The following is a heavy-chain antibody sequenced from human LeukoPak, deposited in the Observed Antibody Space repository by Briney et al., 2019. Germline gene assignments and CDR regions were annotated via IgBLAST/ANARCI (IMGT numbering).Heavy chain of an antibody. CDR2: ISSSSSYI. J-gene: IGHJ3*02. CDR1: GFTFNIAW. V-gene: IGHV3-21*01. D-gene: IGHD3-9*01. CDR3: ARDETWELRYFDWLLPDDAFDI. Sequence: MTGGSLRLSCAASGFTFNIAWMSWVRQAPGKGLEWVSSISSSSSYIYYADSVKGRFTISRDNAKNSLYLQMNSLRAEDTAVYYCARDETWELRYFDWLLPDDAFDIWGQGTMVTVSS.